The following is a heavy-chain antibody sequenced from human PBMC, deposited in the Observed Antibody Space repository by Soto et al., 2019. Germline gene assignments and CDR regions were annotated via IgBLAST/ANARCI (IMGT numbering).Heavy chain of an antibody. Sequence: WETLSLICAVSGGSISSSSLWSWVRQPPGKGLEWIGEIYHSGSTNYNPSLKSRVTISVDKSKNQFSLKLSSVTAADTAVYYCARDLRSSSMGYYYYGMDVWGQGTTVTVSS. D-gene: IGHD2-2*01. J-gene: IGHJ6*02. CDR1: GGSISSSSL. CDR3: ARDLRSSSMGYYYYGMDV. CDR2: IYHSGST. V-gene: IGHV4-4*02.